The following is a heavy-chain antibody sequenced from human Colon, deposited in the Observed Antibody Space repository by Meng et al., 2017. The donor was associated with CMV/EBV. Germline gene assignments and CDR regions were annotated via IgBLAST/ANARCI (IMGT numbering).Heavy chain of an antibody. Sequence: SETLSLTCTVSGGSISSSSYYWGWIRQPPGKGLEWIGSIYYSGSTYYNPSLKSRVTISVDTSKNQFSLKLSSVTAADTAVYYCASSIAKYYYGMDVWGQGTTVTVSS. CDR2: IYYSGST. CDR1: GGSISSSSYY. D-gene: IGHD6-13*01. CDR3: ASSIAKYYYGMDV. J-gene: IGHJ6*02. V-gene: IGHV4-39*07.